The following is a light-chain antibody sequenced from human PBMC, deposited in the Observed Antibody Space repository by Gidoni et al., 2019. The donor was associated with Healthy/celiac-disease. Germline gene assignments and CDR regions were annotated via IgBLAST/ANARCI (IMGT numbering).Light chain of an antibody. J-gene: IGLJ2*01. Sequence: SALTQPASVSGSPGHSITISCTGTSSDVGGYNDVSWYQQHPGKAPKLMIYDVSNRPSGVSNRFSGSKSGNTASLTISGLQAEDEADYYCSSYTSSSTVVFGGGTKLTVL. V-gene: IGLV2-14*03. CDR2: DVS. CDR1: SSDVGGYND. CDR3: SSYTSSSTVV.